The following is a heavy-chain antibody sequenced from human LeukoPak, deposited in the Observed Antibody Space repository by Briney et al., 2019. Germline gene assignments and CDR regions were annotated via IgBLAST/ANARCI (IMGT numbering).Heavy chain of an antibody. Sequence: PSETLSLTCTVSGGSISSDDYYWSWVRQPPGKGLEWIGEIYHGGTTNYNPSLKSRVTIPIDKSKNHFSLNLSSVSAADTAVYYCATTTVTPNGDAFNIWGQGTLVTVSS. CDR2: IYHGGTT. V-gene: IGHV4-4*02. D-gene: IGHD4-17*01. CDR3: ATTTVTPNGDAFNI. J-gene: IGHJ3*02. CDR1: GGSISSDDYY.